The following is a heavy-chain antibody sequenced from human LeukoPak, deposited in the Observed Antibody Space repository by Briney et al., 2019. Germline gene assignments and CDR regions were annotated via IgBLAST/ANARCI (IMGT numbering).Heavy chain of an antibody. D-gene: IGHD3-3*01. CDR3: AKDIATIRNYDFWSGTDGYYYYGMDV. V-gene: IGHV3-9*01. CDR1: GFTFDDYA. J-gene: IGHJ6*02. Sequence: GGSQRLSCAASGFTFDDYAMHWVRQAPGKGLEWVSGISWNSGSIGYADSVKGRFTISRDNAKNSLYLQMNSLRAEDTALYYCAKDIATIRNYDFWSGTDGYYYYGMDVWGQGTTVTVSS. CDR2: ISWNSGSI.